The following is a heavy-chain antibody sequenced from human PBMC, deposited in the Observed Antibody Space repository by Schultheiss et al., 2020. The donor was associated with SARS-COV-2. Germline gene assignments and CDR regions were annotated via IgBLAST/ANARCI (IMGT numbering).Heavy chain of an antibody. J-gene: IGHJ4*02. CDR2: ISGSGGST. CDR1: GFTFSSYA. Sequence: GGSLRLSCAASGFTFSSYAMSWVRQAPGKGLEWVSAISGSGGSTYYADSVKGRFTISRDNSKNTLYLQMNSLRAEDTAVYYCARAYSGSYYQGDYWGQGTLVTVSS. V-gene: IGHV3-23*01. D-gene: IGHD1-26*01. CDR3: ARAYSGSYYQGDY.